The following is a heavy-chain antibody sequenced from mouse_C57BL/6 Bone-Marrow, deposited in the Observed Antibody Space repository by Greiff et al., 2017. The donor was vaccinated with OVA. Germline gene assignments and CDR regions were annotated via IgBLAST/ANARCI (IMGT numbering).Heavy chain of an antibody. CDR1: GYTFTSYW. V-gene: IGHV1-55*01. CDR2: IYPGSGST. D-gene: IGHD2-4*01. Sequence: QVQLQQPGAELVKPGASVKMSCKASGYTFTSYWITWVKQRPGQGLEWIGDIYPGSGSTNYNEKFKSKATLTVDTSSSTAYMQRSSLTSEDSAVYYGARGPIYYDYVFDYWGQGTTLTVSS. CDR3: ARGPIYYDYVFDY. J-gene: IGHJ2*01.